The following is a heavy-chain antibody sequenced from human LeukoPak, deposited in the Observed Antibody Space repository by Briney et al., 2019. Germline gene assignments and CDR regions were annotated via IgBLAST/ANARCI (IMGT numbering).Heavy chain of an antibody. D-gene: IGHD1/OR15-1a*01. CDR2: ISYDGSNK. Sequence: GGSLRLSCTASGFTFSSFAMHWVRQAPGKGLEWVAVISYDGSNKYFADSVRGRFTISRDNNKNTLFLQMNSLRAEDTAVYYCARETTASFDYWGQGTLVTVSS. CDR3: ARETTASFDY. CDR1: GFTFSSFA. V-gene: IGHV3-30-3*01. J-gene: IGHJ4*02.